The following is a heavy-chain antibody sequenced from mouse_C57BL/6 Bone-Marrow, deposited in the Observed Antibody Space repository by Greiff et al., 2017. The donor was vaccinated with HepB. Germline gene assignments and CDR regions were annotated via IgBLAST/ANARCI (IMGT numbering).Heavy chain of an antibody. CDR1: GYTFTSYW. J-gene: IGHJ1*03. CDR3: AREGSFYWYFDV. CDR2: IDPSDSYT. V-gene: IGHV1-59*01. Sequence: QVQLQQPGAELVRPGTSVKLSCKASGYTFTSYWMHWVKQRPGQGLEWIGVIDPSDSYTNYNQKFKGKATLTVDTSSSTAYMQLSSLTSEDSAVYYCAREGSFYWYFDVWGTVTTVTVSS.